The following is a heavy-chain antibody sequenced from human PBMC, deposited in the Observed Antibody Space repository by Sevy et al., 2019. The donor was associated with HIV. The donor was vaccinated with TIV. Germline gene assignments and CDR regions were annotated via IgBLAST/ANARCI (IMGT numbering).Heavy chain of an antibody. Sequence: SETLSLTCSVTGGSIRRGDYFWGWIRQSPGKGLEWIGSITGSGSTYYNPSLKSRVTMSVDTSKNQFSLKLSSVTAADTAVHYCARLRGGYGNGWFYYYMDVWGKGTTVTVSS. J-gene: IGHJ6*03. V-gene: IGHV4-39*01. D-gene: IGHD3-10*01. CDR3: ARLRGGYGNGWFYYYMDV. CDR2: ITGSGST. CDR1: GGSIRRGDYF.